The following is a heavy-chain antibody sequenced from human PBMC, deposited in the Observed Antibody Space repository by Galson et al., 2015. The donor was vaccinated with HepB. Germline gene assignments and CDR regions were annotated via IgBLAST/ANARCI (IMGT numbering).Heavy chain of an antibody. CDR1: GFTYNNYW. D-gene: IGHD5-18*01. CDR3: ATVREYSYGYDY. J-gene: IGHJ4*02. Sequence: SLRLSCAVSGFTYNNYWMNWVRQAPGRGLEWVSYISISSSTIYYADSVKGRFTISRDNAKNSLYLQMNSLRDDDTAVYYCATVREYSYGYDYWGQGTLVTVSS. V-gene: IGHV3-48*02. CDR2: ISISSSTI.